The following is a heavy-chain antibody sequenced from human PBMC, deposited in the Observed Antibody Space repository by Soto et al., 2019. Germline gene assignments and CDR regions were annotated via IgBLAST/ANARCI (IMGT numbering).Heavy chain of an antibody. CDR3: ARGDYYDSSGYPGY. D-gene: IGHD3-22*01. CDR2: IYYSGST. CDR1: GGSISSYY. J-gene: IGHJ4*02. Sequence: SETLSLTCTVSGGSISSYYWSWIRQPPGKGLEWIGYIYYSGSTNYNPSLKSRVTISVDTSKNQFSLKLSSVTAADTAVYYCARGDYYDSSGYPGYWGQGTLVTVSS. V-gene: IGHV4-59*01.